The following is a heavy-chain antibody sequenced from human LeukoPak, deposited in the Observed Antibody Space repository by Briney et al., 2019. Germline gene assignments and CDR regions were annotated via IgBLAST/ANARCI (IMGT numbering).Heavy chain of an antibody. CDR2: ISTAGTTV. CDR3: ARERFIGGNSYGLDV. D-gene: IGHD5-18*01. Sequence: GGSLRLSCAASGFTFSGYSLNWVRQAPGKGLEWISYISTAGTTVYYADSVKGRFAISRDNAKNSLYLQMNSLRDEDTAVYYCARERFIGGNSYGLDVWGQGTTVTVSS. CDR1: GFTFSGYS. J-gene: IGHJ6*02. V-gene: IGHV3-48*02.